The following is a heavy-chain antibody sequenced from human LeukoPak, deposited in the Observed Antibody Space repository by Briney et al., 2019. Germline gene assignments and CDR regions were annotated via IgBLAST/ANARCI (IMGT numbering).Heavy chain of an antibody. V-gene: IGHV4-39*01. J-gene: IGHJ5*02. D-gene: IGHD3-10*01. CDR3: ARSYYYGSGSYFNWFDP. Sequence: SETLSLTCTVSGGSISSSTYYWGWIRQPPGKGLEWIGTIFYSGTTYYNPSLKSRVTISVDTSKNQFSLKLSSVTAADTAVYCCARSYYYGSGSYFNWFDPWGQGTLVTVSS. CDR2: IFYSGTT. CDR1: GGSISSSTYY.